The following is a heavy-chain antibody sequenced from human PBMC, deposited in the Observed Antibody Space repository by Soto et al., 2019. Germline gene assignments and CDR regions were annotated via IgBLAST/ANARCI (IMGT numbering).Heavy chain of an antibody. CDR3: ARDDVIIRFDP. CDR1: GYTFTSYA. V-gene: IGHV1-3*01. J-gene: IGHJ5*02. CDR2: INAGNGNT. Sequence: ASLKVSCKASGYTFTSYAMHWVRQAPGQRLEWMGWINAGNGNTKYSQKFQGRVTITRDTSASTAYMELSSLRSEDTAVYYCARDDVIIRFDPWGQGTLVTVSS.